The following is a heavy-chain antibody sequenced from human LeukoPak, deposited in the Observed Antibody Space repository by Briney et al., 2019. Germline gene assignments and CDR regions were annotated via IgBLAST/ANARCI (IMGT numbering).Heavy chain of an antibody. CDR3: ARIGGVFHH. CDR2: IGYSGTT. CDR1: GASVSSDGFW. Sequence: SETLSLTCAVSGASVSSDGFWWNWVRQPPGKGLEWIGQIGYSGTTNYKPSLKSRPTISTDASNNHFSLRLTSVTPADTAVYYCARIGGVFHHWGQGTLVTVSS. D-gene: IGHD3-10*01. J-gene: IGHJ1*01. V-gene: IGHV4-61*03.